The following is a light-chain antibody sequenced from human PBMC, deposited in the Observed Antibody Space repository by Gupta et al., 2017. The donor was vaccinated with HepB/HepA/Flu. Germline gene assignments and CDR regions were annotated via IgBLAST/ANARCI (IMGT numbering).Light chain of an antibody. J-gene: IGKJ4*01. CDR2: DAS. CDR3: QQRSNWPPLLT. CDR1: QSVSSY. Sequence: EIVLTQSPATLSLSPGERATLSCRASQSVSSYLAWYQQKPSQAPRLLIYDASNRATGIPARFSGSGSGTDFTLTISSLEPEDFAVYYCQQRSNWPPLLTFGGGTKVEI. V-gene: IGKV3-11*01.